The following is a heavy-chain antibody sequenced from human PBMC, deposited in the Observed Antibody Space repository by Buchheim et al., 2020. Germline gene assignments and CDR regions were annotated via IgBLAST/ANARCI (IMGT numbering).Heavy chain of an antibody. CDR2: INSDGSST. CDR3: ASSAVRQLGPYYYYCCGMDV. J-gene: IGHJ6*02. Sequence: EVQLVESGGGLVQPGGSLRLSCAASGFTFSSYWMHWVRQAPGKGLVWVSRINSDGSSTSHADSVKGRFTISRDNAKNTLYLQMNSLRAEDTAVYYCASSAVRQLGPYYYYCCGMDVWGQGTT. V-gene: IGHV3-74*01. CDR1: GFTFSSYW. D-gene: IGHD6-6*01.